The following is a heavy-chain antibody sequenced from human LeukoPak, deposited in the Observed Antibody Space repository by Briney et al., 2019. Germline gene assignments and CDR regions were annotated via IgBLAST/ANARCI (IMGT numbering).Heavy chain of an antibody. CDR1: GFTFNSYA. V-gene: IGHV3-23*01. D-gene: IGHD4-17*01. CDR2: ISGSEDST. CDR3: AKDRLRATVTSFAY. J-gene: IGHJ4*02. Sequence: GGSLRLSCAASGFTFNSYAMSWVRLAPGKGLEWVSAISGSEDSTHYADSVKGRFTISRDKSKNTLYLQMNSLRAEDTAVYYCAKDRLRATVTSFAYWGQGTLDTVSS.